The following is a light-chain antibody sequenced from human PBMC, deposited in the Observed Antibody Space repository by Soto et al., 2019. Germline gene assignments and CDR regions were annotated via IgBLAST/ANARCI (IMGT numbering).Light chain of an antibody. CDR1: SSVVGGYNY. CDR2: EVS. Sequence: QSALTQPPSASGSPGQSVTISCTGTSSVVGGYNYVSWYQQHPGKAPKLMIYEVSKRPSGVPDRFSGSKSGNTASLTVSGLQAEDEADYYCSSFAGSFYWVFGGGTQLTVL. J-gene: IGLJ2*01. CDR3: SSFAGSFYWV. V-gene: IGLV2-8*01.